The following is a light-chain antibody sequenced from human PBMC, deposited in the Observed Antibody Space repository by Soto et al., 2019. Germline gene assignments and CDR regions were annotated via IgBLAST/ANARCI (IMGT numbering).Light chain of an antibody. V-gene: IGKV3-11*01. CDR1: QSVSSY. CDR3: QQRSNWPPT. Sequence: EIVLTQSPATLSLSPGERDTLSCRASQSVSSYLAWYKQKPGQAPRLLIYDASNRATGIPARFSGSGSGTDFTLTISSLEPEDFAVYYCQQRSNWPPTFGQGTRLEIK. CDR2: DAS. J-gene: IGKJ5*01.